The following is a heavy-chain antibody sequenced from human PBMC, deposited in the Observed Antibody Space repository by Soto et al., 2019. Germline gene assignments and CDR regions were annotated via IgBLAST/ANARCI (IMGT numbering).Heavy chain of an antibody. CDR1: GGSISSGSDH. CDR3: ARVEGSSYYFRHDC. J-gene: IGHJ4*02. D-gene: IGHD1-26*01. Sequence: ILSLTCTVSGGSISSGSDHWSWIRQHPGKGLEWIGNIYYSGSSYYNPSLRSRATISIDTSKDQFSLRLGSVTAADTAVYYCARVEGSSYYFRHDCWGRGTLVTVSS. V-gene: IGHV4-31*03. CDR2: IYYSGSS.